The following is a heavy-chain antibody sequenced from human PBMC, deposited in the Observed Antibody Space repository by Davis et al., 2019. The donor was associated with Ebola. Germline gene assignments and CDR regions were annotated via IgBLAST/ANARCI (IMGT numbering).Heavy chain of an antibody. J-gene: IGHJ4*02. V-gene: IGHV1-8*01. CDR3: ARAPTWSQINYYCFDY. Sequence: ASVKVSCKASGYTFTSYDINWVRQATGQGLEWMGWMNPNSGNTGYAQKFQGRVTMIRNTSISTAYMEVSSLRSEDTAVYYCARAPTWSQINYYCFDYWGQGTLVTVSS. CDR1: GYTFTSYD. CDR2: MNPNSGNT. D-gene: IGHD3-10*01.